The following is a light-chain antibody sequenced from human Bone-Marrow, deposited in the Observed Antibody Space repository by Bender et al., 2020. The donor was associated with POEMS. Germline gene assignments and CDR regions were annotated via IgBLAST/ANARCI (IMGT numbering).Light chain of an antibody. J-gene: IGLJ3*02. V-gene: IGLV2-8*01. Sequence: QSALTQPASVSGSPGQSITISCTGTSSDVGSYNLVSWYQQHPGKAPKLMIYEVSKRPSGVPDRFSGSKSGNTASLNVSGLQAEDEADYYCSSYAGDYNLVFGGGTKLTVL. CDR1: SSDVGSYNL. CDR2: EVS. CDR3: SSYAGDYNLV.